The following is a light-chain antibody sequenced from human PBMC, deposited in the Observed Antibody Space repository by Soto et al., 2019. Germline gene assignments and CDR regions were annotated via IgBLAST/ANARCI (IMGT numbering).Light chain of an antibody. CDR3: QQSYINPIT. Sequence: DIQMTQSPSSLSASVLDRVTSTCLASQSIGSYLSWFQQKPGKAPKLLISLATTLQSGVPSRFAGSESGTDFTLTISSLQPEDCGTYYCQQSYINPITFGQGTRLEIK. CDR1: QSIGSY. V-gene: IGKV1-39*01. CDR2: LAT. J-gene: IGKJ5*01.